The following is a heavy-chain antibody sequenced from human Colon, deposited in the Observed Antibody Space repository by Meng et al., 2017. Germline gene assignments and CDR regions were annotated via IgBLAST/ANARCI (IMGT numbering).Heavy chain of an antibody. D-gene: IGHD2-2*01. CDR1: GVSINSAAYY. Sequence: QVQLQESGPGVVKPSQPLSLTCPISGVSINSAAYYCNGIRQSPGKGLEWLGYIHSSGNTYYTPSLKSRLTMSLDTSKNQFSLRLTSVTAADTAVYYCARNPVIPDARTFDFWGQGALVTVSS. J-gene: IGHJ4*02. CDR3: ARNPVIPDARTFDF. V-gene: IGHV4-30-4*01. CDR2: IHSSGNT.